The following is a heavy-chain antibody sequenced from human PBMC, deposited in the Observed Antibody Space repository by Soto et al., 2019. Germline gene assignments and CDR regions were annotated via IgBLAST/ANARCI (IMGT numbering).Heavy chain of an antibody. J-gene: IGHJ3*02. CDR3: ATTVYYGSNDAFDI. CDR2: FDPEDGET. D-gene: IGHD3-22*01. V-gene: IGHV1-24*01. CDR1: GYTITELS. Sequence: EASVKVSCTVSGYTITELSMHWVRQDNGKGLEWMGGFDPEDGETIYAQKFQGRVTMTEDTSTDTAYMELSSLRSEDAAVYYCATTVYYGSNDAFDIWGQGTMVTVSS.